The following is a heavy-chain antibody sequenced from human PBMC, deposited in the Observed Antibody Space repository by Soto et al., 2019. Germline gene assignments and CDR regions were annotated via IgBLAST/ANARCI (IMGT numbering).Heavy chain of an antibody. CDR3: ARRRIAEVRAVFDV. J-gene: IGHJ3*01. D-gene: IGHD2-15*01. CDR2: VYAANSAP. Sequence: PGESLKLSCKGSGFRFTDYHIAWVRQMPGKGLEWMGMVYAANSAPEYGPSFQGQVTISADKSITTAFLQWNSLKASDTASVFCARRRIAEVRAVFDVWGQGTMVTVSS. V-gene: IGHV5-51*01. CDR1: GFRFTDYH.